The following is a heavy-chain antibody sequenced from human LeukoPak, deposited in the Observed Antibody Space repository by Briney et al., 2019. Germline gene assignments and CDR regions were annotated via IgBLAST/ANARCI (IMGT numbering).Heavy chain of an antibody. CDR1: GFTFSSYG. CDR2: ISYDGSNK. D-gene: IGHD1-26*01. J-gene: IGHJ4*02. Sequence: GRSLRLSCAASGFTFSSYGMHWVRQAPGKGLEWVAVISYDGSNKYYADSVKGRFTISRDNSKNTLYLQMNSLRAEDTAVYYCARLVGATSDYWGQGTLVTVSS. V-gene: IGHV3-30*03. CDR3: ARLVGATSDY.